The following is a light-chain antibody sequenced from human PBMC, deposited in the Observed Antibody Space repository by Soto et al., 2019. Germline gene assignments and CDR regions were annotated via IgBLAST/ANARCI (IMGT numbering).Light chain of an antibody. CDR1: RSLLHTNGENY. CDR3: MQALQTRVT. J-gene: IGKJ5*01. CDR2: LGS. Sequence: DLVMTQSPLSLPVTPGEPASISCTSSRSLLHTNGENYLDWYLQKPGQSPQLLIYLGSNRASGVPDRFSGSGSGTDFTLKLSRVEAEDVGLYYCMQALQTRVTFGQGTRLEIK. V-gene: IGKV2-28*01.